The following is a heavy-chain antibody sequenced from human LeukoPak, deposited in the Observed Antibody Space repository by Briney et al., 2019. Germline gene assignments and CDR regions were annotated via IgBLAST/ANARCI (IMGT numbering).Heavy chain of an antibody. CDR1: GGSVSIGGYY. Sequence: PSQTLSLTCSVSGGSVSIGGYYWSWIRQHPGKGLEWIGYIYYSGSTYYNLSLKSRVTISIDTSKNQFSLKLSSVTAADTAVYYCARGTVYTAMGNWGQGTLVTVSS. V-gene: IGHV4-31*03. D-gene: IGHD5-18*01. J-gene: IGHJ4*02. CDR2: IYYSGST. CDR3: ARGTVYTAMGN.